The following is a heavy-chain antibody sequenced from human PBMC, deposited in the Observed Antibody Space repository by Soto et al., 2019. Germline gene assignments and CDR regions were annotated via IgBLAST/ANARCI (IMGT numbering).Heavy chain of an antibody. CDR2: IYYSGST. Sequence: QVQLQESGPGLVKPSQTLSLTCTVSGGSISSGDYYWSWIRQPPGKGLEWIGYIYYSGSTYYNPSLKIRVTISVDTSKNQFSLKLSSVTAADTAVYYCAREPLTYYDILTGYYKGLRSYYFDYWGQGTLVTVSS. CDR1: GGSISSGDYY. J-gene: IGHJ4*02. CDR3: AREPLTYYDILTGYYKGLRSYYFDY. V-gene: IGHV4-30-4*01. D-gene: IGHD3-9*01.